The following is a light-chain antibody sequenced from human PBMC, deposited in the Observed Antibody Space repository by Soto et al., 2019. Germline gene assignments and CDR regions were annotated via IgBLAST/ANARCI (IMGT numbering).Light chain of an antibody. Sequence: EIVLTQSPGTLSLSPGERATLSCRASQSVTSSYLTWYQQKPGQAPRLLIYGASSRAAGIPDRFSGSGSGTDFTLTINRREHEDFAVYYCQQYGTSLSWTFGQGTKVEIK. CDR3: QQYGTSLSWT. CDR2: GAS. V-gene: IGKV3-20*01. J-gene: IGKJ1*01. CDR1: QSVTSSY.